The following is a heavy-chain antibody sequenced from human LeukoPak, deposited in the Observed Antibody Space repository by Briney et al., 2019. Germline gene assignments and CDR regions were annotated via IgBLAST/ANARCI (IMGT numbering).Heavy chain of an antibody. J-gene: IGHJ6*03. CDR1: GYTLTELS. D-gene: IGHD4-11*01. CDR3: ARVPFLTTLYYYYYYMDV. Sequence: GASVKVSCKVSGYTLTELSMHWVRQAPGKGLEWMGGFDPEDGETIYAQKFQGRVTMTEDTSTDTAYMELSSLRSEDTAVYYCARVPFLTTLYYYYYYMDVWGKGTTVTVSS. CDR2: FDPEDGET. V-gene: IGHV1-24*01.